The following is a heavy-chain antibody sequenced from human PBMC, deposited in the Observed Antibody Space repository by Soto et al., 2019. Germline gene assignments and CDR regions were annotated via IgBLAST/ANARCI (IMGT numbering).Heavy chain of an antibody. V-gene: IGHV3-30-3*01. CDR1: GFSFSTNV. CDR2: MSPDGAEK. J-gene: IGHJ4*02. CDR3: ALDNIPGAPDYFDY. Sequence: GGSLRLSCAASGFSFSTNVLHWVRQAPGKGLEWVAVMSPDGAEKYYTDSVKGRFTISRDNYKNTLYLEMNSLTSEDTAVYYCALDNIPGAPDYFDYWGQGTLVTVSS. D-gene: IGHD1-20*01.